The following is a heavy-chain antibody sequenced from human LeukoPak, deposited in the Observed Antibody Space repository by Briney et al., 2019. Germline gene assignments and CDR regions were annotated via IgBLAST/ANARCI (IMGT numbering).Heavy chain of an antibody. D-gene: IGHD2/OR15-2a*01. CDR1: GGSISSYY. Sequence: SETLSLTCTVSGGSISSYYWSWIRQPPGKGLEWIGYISYSGSTNYNPSLKSRVTISLDTSKNQFSLKLSSVTAADTAVYYCAGHHPRNTVDFWGQGTLVTVSS. CDR3: AGHHPRNTVDF. V-gene: IGHV4-59*08. CDR2: ISYSGST. J-gene: IGHJ4*02.